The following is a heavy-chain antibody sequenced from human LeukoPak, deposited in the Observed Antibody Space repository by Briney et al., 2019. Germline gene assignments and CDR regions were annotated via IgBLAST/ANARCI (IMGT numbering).Heavy chain of an antibody. D-gene: IGHD2/OR15-2a*01. CDR1: GGSISSYY. Sequence: SETLSLTCTVSGGSISSYYWSWIRQPPGKGLEWIGYISYSGSTNYNPSLKSRVTISLDTSKNQFSLKLSSVTAADTAVYYCAGHHPRNTVDFWGQGTLVTVSS. CDR3: AGHHPRNTVDF. V-gene: IGHV4-59*08. CDR2: ISYSGST. J-gene: IGHJ4*02.